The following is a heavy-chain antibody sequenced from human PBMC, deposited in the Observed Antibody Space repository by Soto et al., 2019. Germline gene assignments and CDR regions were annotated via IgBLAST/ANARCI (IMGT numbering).Heavy chain of an antibody. CDR3: ARHYSVRRANWFDP. CDR2: IYYSGST. D-gene: IGHD3-10*01. Sequence: SETLSLACTVSGGSISSYYWSWIRQPPGKGLEWIGYIYYSGSTNYNPSLKSRVTISVDTSKNQFSLKLSSVTAADTAVYYCARHYSVRRANWFDPWGQGTLVTVSS. V-gene: IGHV4-59*08. J-gene: IGHJ5*02. CDR1: GGSISSYY.